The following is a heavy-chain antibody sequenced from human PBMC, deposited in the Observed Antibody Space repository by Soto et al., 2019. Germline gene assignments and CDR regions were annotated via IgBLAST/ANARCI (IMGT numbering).Heavy chain of an antibody. CDR1: GFTFSSYA. CDR2: ISGSGGST. J-gene: IGHJ6*02. D-gene: IGHD1-26*01. CDR3: AKYSGSYLGGYYYYGMDV. Sequence: PGGSLRLSCAASGFTFSSYAMSWVRQAPGKGLEWVSAISGSGGSTYYADSVKGRFTISRDNSKNTLYLQMNSLRAEDTAVYYCAKYSGSYLGGYYYYGMDVWGQGTTVTVSS. V-gene: IGHV3-23*01.